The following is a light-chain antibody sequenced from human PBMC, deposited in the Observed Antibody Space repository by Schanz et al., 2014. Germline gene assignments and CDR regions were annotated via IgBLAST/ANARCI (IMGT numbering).Light chain of an antibody. J-gene: IGLJ1*01. CDR1: SSDVCGSNS. Sequence: QSALTQPPSASGSPGQSVTISCTGTSSDVCGSNSVSWYQRLPGKAPKLVISEVSKRPSGVPDRFSGSKSGNTASLTVSGLQAEDEADYYCQSYDSSLSGSPYVFGTGTKVTVL. V-gene: IGLV2-8*01. CDR2: EVS. CDR3: QSYDSSLSGSPYV.